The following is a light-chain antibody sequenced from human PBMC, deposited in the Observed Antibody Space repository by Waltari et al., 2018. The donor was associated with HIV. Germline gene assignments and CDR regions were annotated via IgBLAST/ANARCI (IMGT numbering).Light chain of an antibody. Sequence: EIVMTQSPATLSVSPGERATLSCRASQSVSSNLAWYQQKPGQAPRLLIYGASTRATGIPVRFSGSGSGTEFTLTISSLQSEDFAVYYCQQFNSWPPVWTFGQGTKVEIK. CDR3: QQFNSWPPVWT. V-gene: IGKV3D-15*01. CDR1: QSVSSN. CDR2: GAS. J-gene: IGKJ1*01.